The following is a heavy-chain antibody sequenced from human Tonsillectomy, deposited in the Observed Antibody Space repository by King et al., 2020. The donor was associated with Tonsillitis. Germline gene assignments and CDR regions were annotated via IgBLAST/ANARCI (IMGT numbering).Heavy chain of an antibody. CDR2: IRSITDGGTT. J-gene: IGHJ4*02. V-gene: IGHV3-15*01. CDR1: GFTYSNAW. CDR3: TILPEAGPGY. Sequence: LVESGGGLVKPGGSLRLSCAASGFTYSNAWMNWVRQAPGKGLEWVGRIRSITDGGTTDYAAPVKGRFTISRDDSEHTLYLQMNSLKTEDTAVYYCTILPEAGPGYWGQGTLVTVSS. D-gene: IGHD6-19*01.